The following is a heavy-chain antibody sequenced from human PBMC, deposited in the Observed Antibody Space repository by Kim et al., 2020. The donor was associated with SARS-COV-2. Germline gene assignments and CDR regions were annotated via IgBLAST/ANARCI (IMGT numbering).Heavy chain of an antibody. Sequence: SETLSLTCAVYGGSFSGYYWSWIRQPPGKGLEWIGEINHSGSTNYNPSLKSRVTISVDTSKNQFSLKLSSVTAADTAVYYCARGPPYYDFWSGNYYYYGMDVWGQGTTVTVSS. D-gene: IGHD3-3*01. CDR2: INHSGST. V-gene: IGHV4-34*01. CDR3: ARGPPYYDFWSGNYYYYGMDV. J-gene: IGHJ6*02. CDR1: GGSFSGYY.